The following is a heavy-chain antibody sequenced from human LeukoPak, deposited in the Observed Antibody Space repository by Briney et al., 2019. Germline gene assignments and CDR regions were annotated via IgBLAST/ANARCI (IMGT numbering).Heavy chain of an antibody. CDR1: GFTFGDYA. Sequence: GGSLRLSCTASGFTFGDYAMSWVRQAPGKGLEWVGFIRSKAYGGTTEYAASVKGRFTISRDDSKSIAYLQMNSLKTEDTAVYYCTRDLGIVVAGDFDYWGQGTLVTVSS. CDR3: TRDLGIVVAGDFDY. J-gene: IGHJ4*02. D-gene: IGHD6-19*01. CDR2: IRSKAYGGTT. V-gene: IGHV3-49*04.